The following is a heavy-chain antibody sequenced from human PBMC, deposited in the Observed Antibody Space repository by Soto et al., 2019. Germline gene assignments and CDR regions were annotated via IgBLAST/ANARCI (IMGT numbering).Heavy chain of an antibody. CDR2: FDPEDGET. CDR1: GYTLTVLS. CDR3: ATALYGDYPSYYFDY. D-gene: IGHD4-17*01. V-gene: IGHV1-24*01. Sequence: SVKVSCKVSGYTLTVLSRRWVRQAHGKGLEWMGGFDPEDGETIYAQKFQGRVTMTEDTSTDTAYMELSSLRSEDTAVYYCATALYGDYPSYYFDYWGQGTLVTVSS. J-gene: IGHJ4*02.